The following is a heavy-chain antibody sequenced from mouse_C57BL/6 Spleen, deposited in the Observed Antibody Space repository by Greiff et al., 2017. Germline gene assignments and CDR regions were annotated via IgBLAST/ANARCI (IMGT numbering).Heavy chain of an antibody. CDR1: GFTFSSYA. Sequence: EVKLMESGGGLVKPGGSLKLSCAASGFTFSSYAMSWVRQTPEKRLEWVATISDGGSYTYYQDNVKGRFTISRDNAKNNLYLQMSHLKSEDTAMYYCAIDRGDGSRYVDVWGTGTTVTVSS. V-gene: IGHV5-4*01. D-gene: IGHD1-1*01. CDR2: ISDGGSYT. J-gene: IGHJ1*03. CDR3: AIDRGDGSRYVDV.